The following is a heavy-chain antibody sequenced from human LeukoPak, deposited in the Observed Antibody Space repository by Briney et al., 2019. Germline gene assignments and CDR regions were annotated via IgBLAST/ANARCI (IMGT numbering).Heavy chain of an antibody. CDR2: ISNSGNTT. J-gene: IGHJ4*02. CDR1: GFTFSTYA. D-gene: IGHD3-22*01. CDR3: AKEVPYTGDGTGYYYPRYFDY. Sequence: GGSLRLSCATSGFTFSTYAMNWVRRAPGKGLEWVSAISNSGNTTYYADSVKGRFTISRDKSKNTLYLQMASLRAEDTAVYYCAKEVPYTGDGTGYYYPRYFDYWGQGTLVTVSS. V-gene: IGHV3-23*01.